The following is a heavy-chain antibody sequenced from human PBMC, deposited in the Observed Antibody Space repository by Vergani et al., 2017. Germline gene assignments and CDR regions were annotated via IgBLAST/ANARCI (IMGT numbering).Heavy chain of an antibody. CDR1: GFAFRTYG. CDR3: ARDQVPAAIRLNVGNYMDV. J-gene: IGHJ6*03. V-gene: IGHV3-33*01. CDR2: IWYDGSNT. Sequence: QVQLVESGGGVVQPGRSLRLSCVASGFAFRTYGMHWVRQAPGKGLEWVAIIWYDGSNTYYADSVKGRFTISRDNSKNTLYLQMSSLRAEDTAVYYCARDQVPAAIRLNVGNYMDVWGKGTTVIVSS. D-gene: IGHD2-2*02.